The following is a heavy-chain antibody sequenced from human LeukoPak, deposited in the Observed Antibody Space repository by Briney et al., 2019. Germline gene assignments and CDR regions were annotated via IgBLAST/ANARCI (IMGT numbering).Heavy chain of an antibody. D-gene: IGHD2-2*02. Sequence: TLSLTCTVSGGSISSGSYYWSWIRQPAGKGLEWIGRIYTSGSTNYNPSLKSRVTISVDTSKNQFSLKLSSVTAADTAVYYCARLYCSSTSCYTGWFDPWGQGTLVTVSS. J-gene: IGHJ5*02. CDR1: GGSISSGSYY. CDR3: ARLYCSSTSCYTGWFDP. CDR2: IYTSGST. V-gene: IGHV4-61*02.